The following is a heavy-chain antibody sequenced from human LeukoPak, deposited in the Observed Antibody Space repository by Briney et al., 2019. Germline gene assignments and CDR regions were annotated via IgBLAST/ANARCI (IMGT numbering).Heavy chain of an antibody. Sequence: SETLSLTCTVSGGSISNYYWSWIRQPPGKGLEWIGYIYYSGSTNYNPSLKSRVTISVDTSKNQFPLKLSSVTAADTAVYYCARLQGGDYDYVWGRPYYFDYWGQGTLVTVSS. J-gene: IGHJ4*02. D-gene: IGHD3-16*01. V-gene: IGHV4-59*08. CDR2: IYYSGST. CDR1: GGSISNYY. CDR3: ARLQGGDYDYVWGRPYYFDY.